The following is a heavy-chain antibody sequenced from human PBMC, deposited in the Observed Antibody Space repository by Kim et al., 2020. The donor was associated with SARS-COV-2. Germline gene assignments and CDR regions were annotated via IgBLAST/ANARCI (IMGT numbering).Heavy chain of an antibody. V-gene: IGHV3-30*02. CDR3: AKGRDAYRSTSFDY. D-gene: IGHD3-16*01. Sequence: YADSVMGQFTITRDNSKCTLYLQMNSLRAEDTAVYLCAKGRDAYRSTSFDYWGQGTLVTVSS. J-gene: IGHJ4*02.